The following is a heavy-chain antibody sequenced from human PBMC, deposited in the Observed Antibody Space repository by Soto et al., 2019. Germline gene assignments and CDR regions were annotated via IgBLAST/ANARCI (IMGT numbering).Heavy chain of an antibody. J-gene: IGHJ5*02. CDR2: IYWDDDK. Sequence: QITLKESGPTLVKPTQTLTLTCTFSGFSLSTSGVGVGWIRQPPGKALEWLALIYWDDDKRYSPSLKSRLTITKDTSKNQVVLTMTNMDPVDTATYYCAHSRHSRSWYRYSVNWFDPWGQGTLVTVSS. V-gene: IGHV2-5*02. D-gene: IGHD6-13*01. CDR3: AHSRHSRSWYRYSVNWFDP. CDR1: GFSLSTSGVG.